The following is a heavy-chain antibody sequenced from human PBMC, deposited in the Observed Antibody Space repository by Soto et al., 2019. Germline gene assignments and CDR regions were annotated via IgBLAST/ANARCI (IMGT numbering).Heavy chain of an antibody. CDR2: ISHSGST. V-gene: IGHV4-34*01. CDR1: GASFSVSDYH. Sequence: QVQLQQWGAGLLKPSETLSLTCTVSGASFSVSDYHWSWIRQPPGKGPEWVGEISHSGSTNYSPSLKSRVAISVDTSKNQVSLKLSSVTAADTAVYCCARGRRAALIETRIFRVLFDFWGHGTMVIVSS. J-gene: IGHJ4*01. CDR3: ARGRRAALIETRIFRVLFDF. D-gene: IGHD3-10*01.